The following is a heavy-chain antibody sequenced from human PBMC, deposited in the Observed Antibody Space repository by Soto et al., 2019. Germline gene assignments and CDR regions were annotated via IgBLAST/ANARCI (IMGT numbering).Heavy chain of an antibody. J-gene: IGHJ6*02. CDR3: ARDLEYDILTGVPRHGMDV. D-gene: IGHD3-9*01. V-gene: IGHV1-46*01. CDR1: GYTFTSYY. CDR2: INPSGGST. Sequence: GASVEFSCQASGYTFTSYYMHWVRQAPGQGLEWMGIINPSGGSTSYAQKFQGRVTMTRDTSTSTVYMELSSLRSEDTAVYYCARDLEYDILTGVPRHGMDVWGQGTTVTVSS.